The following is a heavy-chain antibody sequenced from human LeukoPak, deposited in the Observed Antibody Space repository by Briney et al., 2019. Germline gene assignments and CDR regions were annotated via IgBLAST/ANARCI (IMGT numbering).Heavy chain of an antibody. J-gene: IGHJ4*02. CDR1: GLTFSSYA. CDR3: ARAGGYSYGDY. Sequence: GRSLRLSCAASGLTFSSYAMHWVRQAPGKGLEWVAVISYDGSNKYYADSVKGRFTISRDNSKNTLYLQMNSLRAEDTAVYYCARAGGYSYGDYWGQGTLVTVSS. D-gene: IGHD5-18*01. CDR2: ISYDGSNK. V-gene: IGHV3-30-3*01.